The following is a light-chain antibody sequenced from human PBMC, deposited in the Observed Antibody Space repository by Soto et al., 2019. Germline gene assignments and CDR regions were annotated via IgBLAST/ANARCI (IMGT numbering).Light chain of an antibody. V-gene: IGLV2-14*01. CDR1: SSDIGGYNY. Sequence: QSALTQPASVSGSPGQSITISCTGSSSDIGGYNYVSWYQQHPGKAPKLMIYDVSNRPSGVSNRFSGSKSGNTASLTISGLQAEDEADYYCSSYTGGNTHVCGSGTKVTVL. CDR2: DVS. J-gene: IGLJ1*01. CDR3: SSYTGGNTHV.